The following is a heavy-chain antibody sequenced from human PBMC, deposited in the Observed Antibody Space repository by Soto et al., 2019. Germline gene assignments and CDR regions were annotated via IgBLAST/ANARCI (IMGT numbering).Heavy chain of an antibody. CDR2: IYYSGST. Sequence: KVLEWIGYIYYSGSTNYNPSLNSRVTISVDTSKNQFSLKLSSVTAADTAVFFFQAEDGIRDFLPVSAFLLKRSSDL. V-gene: IGHV4-59*01. J-gene: IGHJ2*01. D-gene: IGHD3-9*01. CDR3: QAEDGIRDFLPVSAFLLKRSSDL.